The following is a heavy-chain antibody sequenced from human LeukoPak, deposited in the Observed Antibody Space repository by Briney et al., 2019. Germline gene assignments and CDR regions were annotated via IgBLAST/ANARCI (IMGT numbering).Heavy chain of an antibody. CDR3: AKDSNSSTSAEYFQH. J-gene: IGHJ1*01. Sequence: GGSLRLSCAASGFTFSSYGMHWVRQAPGKGLEWVAFIRYDGSNKYYADSVKGRFTISRDNSKNTLYLQMNSLRAEDTAVYYCAKDSNSSTSAEYFQHWGQGTLVTVSS. CDR2: IRYDGSNK. D-gene: IGHD2-2*01. CDR1: GFTFSSYG. V-gene: IGHV3-30*02.